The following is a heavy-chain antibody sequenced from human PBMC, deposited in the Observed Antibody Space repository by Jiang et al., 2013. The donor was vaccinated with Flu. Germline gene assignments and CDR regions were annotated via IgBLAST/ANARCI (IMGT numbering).Heavy chain of an antibody. D-gene: IGHD1-7*01. J-gene: IGHJ6*04. Sequence: GAEVKKPGESLRISCKGSGYSFSSYWISWVRQMPGKGLEWMGRIDPSDSYTYYSPSFQGHVTISTDKSSSTAYLQWRSLKASDTAIYYCARHRNGTTVGNYYGLDVWGTGTTVTVFS. V-gene: IGHV5-10-1*01. CDR2: IDPSDSYT. CDR3: ARHRNGTTVGNYYGLDV. CDR1: GYSFSSYW.